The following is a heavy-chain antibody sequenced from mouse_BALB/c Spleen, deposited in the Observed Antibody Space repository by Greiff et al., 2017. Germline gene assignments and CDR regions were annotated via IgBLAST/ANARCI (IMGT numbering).Heavy chain of an antibody. J-gene: IGHJ2*01. Sequence: DVMLVESGGGLVKPGGSLKLSCAASGFTFSSYTMSWVRQTPEKRLEWVATISSGGSYTYYPDSVKGRFTISRDNAKNTLYLQMSSLKSEDTAMYYCTREDYYGSQDYWGQGTTLTVSS. CDR2: ISSGGSYT. D-gene: IGHD1-1*01. CDR1: GFTFSSYT. CDR3: TREDYYGSQDY. V-gene: IGHV5-6-4*01.